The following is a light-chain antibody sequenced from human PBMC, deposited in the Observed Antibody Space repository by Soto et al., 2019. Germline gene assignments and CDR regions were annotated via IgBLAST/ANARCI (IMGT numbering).Light chain of an antibody. CDR1: QIISSTY. V-gene: IGKV3-20*01. CDR3: QHYGTSLYT. Sequence: DIVSTQSPGTLSLSPGERATLSCRASQIISSTYLGWYQQKPGQAPRLLIYVASSRATGIPDRFSGSGSGTDFTLPISRLEPEDFAVYYCQHYGTSLYTFGQGTKLEIQ. CDR2: VAS. J-gene: IGKJ2*01.